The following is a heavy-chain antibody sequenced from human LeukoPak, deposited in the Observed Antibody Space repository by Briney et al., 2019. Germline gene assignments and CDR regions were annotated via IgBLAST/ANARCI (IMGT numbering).Heavy chain of an antibody. CDR1: GYSLGKNYY. D-gene: IGHD3-3*01. Sequence: SETLSLTCAVSGYSLGKNYYWGWIRQSPGKWLEWIGRIYGRASTSYNPSLMNRVTMSVDTSKNHFSLQLTSVTAADTAVYYCARYDSRGSASTKFDYWGPGIQVTVSS. V-gene: IGHV4-38-2*01. CDR2: IYGRAST. CDR3: ARYDSRGSASTKFDY. J-gene: IGHJ4*02.